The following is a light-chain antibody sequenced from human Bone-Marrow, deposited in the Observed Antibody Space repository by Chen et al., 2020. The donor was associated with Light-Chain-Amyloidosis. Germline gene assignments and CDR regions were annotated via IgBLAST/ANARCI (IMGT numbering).Light chain of an antibody. CDR2: GAS. Sequence: ETVLTQSPGTLSLPPGERATLSCRASQTLTSNYLAWYQHKPGQAPRLLIYGASSRATGIPDRFSGSGSGTDFTLTISRLEPDDFAVYYCQEYTGSSRTFGQGIKVEVK. CDR1: QTLTSNY. CDR3: QEYTGSSRT. V-gene: IGKV3-20*01. J-gene: IGKJ1*01.